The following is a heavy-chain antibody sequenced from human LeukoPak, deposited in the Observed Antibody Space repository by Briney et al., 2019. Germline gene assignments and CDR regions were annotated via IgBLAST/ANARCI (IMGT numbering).Heavy chain of an antibody. CDR3: ARKGGHGLDM. CDR2: IYPGDSDI. Sequence: GEALKISCRVSGYLFSTYWIAWVRHRPGKGLEWMGIIYPGDSDIIYSPSSEGQDIISGEQSTSTGPVQWSRLKASDSAIYYWARKGGHGLDMWGQGTTVSVSS. D-gene: IGHD1-26*01. J-gene: IGHJ6*02. CDR1: GYLFSTYW. V-gene: IGHV5-51*01.